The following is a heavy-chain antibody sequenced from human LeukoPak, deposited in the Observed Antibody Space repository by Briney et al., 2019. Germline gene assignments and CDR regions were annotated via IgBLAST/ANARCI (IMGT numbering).Heavy chain of an antibody. V-gene: IGHV3-48*01. Sequence: GGSLRLSCAASGFTFSSYSMNWVRQAPGKGLEWVSCISSSSSTIHYADSVKGRFTISRDNAKNSLYLQMNSRRAEDTAVYYCATRYSRSRSYYLDYWGQGTLVTVSS. CDR3: ATRYSRSRSYYLDY. D-gene: IGHD6-13*01. CDR2: ISSSSSTI. J-gene: IGHJ4*02. CDR1: GFTFSSYS.